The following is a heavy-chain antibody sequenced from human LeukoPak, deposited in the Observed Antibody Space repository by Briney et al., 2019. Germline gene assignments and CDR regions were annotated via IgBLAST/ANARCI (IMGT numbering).Heavy chain of an antibody. CDR2: IYPGDSDT. Sequence: GESLKISCKGSGYNFISYWIGWVRQMPGKGQEWMGIIYPGDSDTRYSPSFQGQVTISADKPISTAYLQWRSLKASDSAMYYCARRIAGSGVDYWGQGTLVTVSS. J-gene: IGHJ4*02. V-gene: IGHV5-51*01. CDR3: ARRIAGSGVDY. CDR1: GYNFISYW. D-gene: IGHD6-13*01.